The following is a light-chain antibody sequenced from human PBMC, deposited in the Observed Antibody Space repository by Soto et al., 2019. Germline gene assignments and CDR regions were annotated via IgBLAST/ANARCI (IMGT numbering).Light chain of an antibody. J-gene: IGKJ1*01. V-gene: IGKV3-20*01. CDR3: QQYGSSPRT. CDR1: QSVSSSY. Sequence: EIVLTQSPGTLSSSPGERATLSCRASQSVSSSYLAWYQQKPGQAPRLLIYGASSRATGITERFSGSGSGTDFTLTISRLEPEDFAVYYCQQYGSSPRTFGQGTKVEIK. CDR2: GAS.